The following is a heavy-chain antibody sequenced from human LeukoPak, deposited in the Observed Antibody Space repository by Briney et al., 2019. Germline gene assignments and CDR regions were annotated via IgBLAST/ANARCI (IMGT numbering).Heavy chain of an antibody. V-gene: IGHV3-30*18. CDR2: ISYDGSNK. Sequence: GGSLRLSCAASGFTFSSYGMHWVRQAPGKGLEWVAVISYDGSNKYYADSVKGRFTISRDNSKYTLYLQMNSLRAEDTAVYYCAKELYDSSPDYWGQGTLVTVSS. J-gene: IGHJ4*02. CDR3: AKELYDSSPDY. D-gene: IGHD3-22*01. CDR1: GFTFSSYG.